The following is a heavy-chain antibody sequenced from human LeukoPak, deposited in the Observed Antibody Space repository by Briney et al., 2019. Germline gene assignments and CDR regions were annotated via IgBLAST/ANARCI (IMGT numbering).Heavy chain of an antibody. J-gene: IGHJ4*02. Sequence: NPGGSLRLSCAASGFTFSDYYMSWIRQAPGKGLVWGSYISSSGSTIYYPDSVKGRFTISRDNAKNSLYLQMNSLRAEDTAVYYCARGTAGYGSTWYNYWGQGTLVTVSS. D-gene: IGHD6-13*01. V-gene: IGHV3-11*04. CDR2: ISSSGSTI. CDR1: GFTFSDYY. CDR3: ARGTAGYGSTWYNY.